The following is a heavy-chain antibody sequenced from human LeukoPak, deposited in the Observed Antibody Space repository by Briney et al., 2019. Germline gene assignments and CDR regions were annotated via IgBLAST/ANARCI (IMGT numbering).Heavy chain of an antibody. V-gene: IGHV4-39*07. CDR2: IYYSGST. CDR3: ARDYYDSSGYYYAGGWFDP. J-gene: IGHJ5*02. Sequence: SETLSLTCTVSGGSISSSSYYWGWIRQPPGKGLEWIGSIYYSGSTYYNPSLKSRVTISVDTSKNQFSLKLSSVTAADTAVYYCARDYYDSSGYYYAGGWFDPWGQGTLVTVSS. D-gene: IGHD3-22*01. CDR1: GGSISSSSYY.